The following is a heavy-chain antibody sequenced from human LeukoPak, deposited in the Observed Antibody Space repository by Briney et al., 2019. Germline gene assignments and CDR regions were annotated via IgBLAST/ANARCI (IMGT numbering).Heavy chain of an antibody. CDR3: AKGVSSYNWNSGSDY. D-gene: IGHD1-7*01. J-gene: IGHJ4*02. CDR1: GFTFSSYA. Sequence: GGSLRLSCAASGFTFSSYAMHWVRQAPDKGLEWVAFIRFDGSNKYYADSVKGRFTISRDNSKSTLYLQMNSLRAEDTAVYYCAKGVSSYNWNSGSDYWGQGTLVTVSS. V-gene: IGHV3-30*02. CDR2: IRFDGSNK.